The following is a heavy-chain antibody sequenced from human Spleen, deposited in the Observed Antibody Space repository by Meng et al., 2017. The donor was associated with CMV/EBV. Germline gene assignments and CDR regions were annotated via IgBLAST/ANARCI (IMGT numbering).Heavy chain of an antibody. CDR3: VRDLTGYCTSTSCYKPWFDP. D-gene: IGHD2-2*02. V-gene: IGHV1-69*04. CDR1: FTSYG. J-gene: IGHJ5*02. CDR2: IIPILGIA. Sequence: FTSYGISWVRQAPGQGLEWMGRIIPILGIANYAQKFQGRVTITADKSTSTAYMELSRLVSDDTAVYYCVRDLTGYCTSTSCYKPWFDPWGRGTLVTVSS.